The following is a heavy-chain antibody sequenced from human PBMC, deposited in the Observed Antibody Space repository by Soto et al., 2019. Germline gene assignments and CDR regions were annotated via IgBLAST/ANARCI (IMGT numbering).Heavy chain of an antibody. J-gene: IGHJ4*02. CDR1: GGSISSGDYY. V-gene: IGHV4-30-4*01. CDR2: IYYSGST. CDR3: ARVGDRAMAVSD. D-gene: IGHD5-18*01. Sequence: QVQLQESGPGLVKPSQTLSLTCTVSGGSISSGDYYWSWIRQPPGKGLEWIGYIYYSGSTYYNPSLKSRVTIAVDTSMNQFALKLCSVTAADTAVYYCARVGDRAMAVSDWGQGTLVTVSS.